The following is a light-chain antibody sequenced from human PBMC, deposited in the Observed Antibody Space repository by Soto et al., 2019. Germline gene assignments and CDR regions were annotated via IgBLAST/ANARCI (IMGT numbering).Light chain of an antibody. CDR2: SAT. CDR1: QDIRSR. CDR3: QQANILPPV. J-gene: IGKJ4*01. Sequence: IEMTQSPSSVSASVGDRVTITCRASQDIRSRLAWYQHKPGKAPNLLIYSATTLQSGVPYRFSGSGSGTYCTLTISSLQPEDFATYYCQQANILPPVFGGGTRVEI. V-gene: IGKV1-12*01.